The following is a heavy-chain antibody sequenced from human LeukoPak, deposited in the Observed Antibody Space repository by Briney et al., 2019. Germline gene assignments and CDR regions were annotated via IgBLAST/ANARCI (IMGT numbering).Heavy chain of an antibody. Sequence: PSETLSLTCTVSGGSISSSSYYWGWIRQPPGKGLEWIGSIYYSGSTYYNPSLKSRVTISVDTSKNQFSLKLSSVTAADTAVYYCAREICGSDCYSTFDYWGQGALVTVSS. CDR3: AREICGSDCYSTFDY. CDR2: IYYSGST. V-gene: IGHV4-39*07. J-gene: IGHJ4*02. D-gene: IGHD2-21*02. CDR1: GGSISSSSYY.